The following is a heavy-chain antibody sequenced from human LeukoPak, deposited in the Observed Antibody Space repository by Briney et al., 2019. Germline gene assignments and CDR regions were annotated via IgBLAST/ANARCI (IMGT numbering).Heavy chain of an antibody. V-gene: IGHV3-33*01. CDR1: GFTFSHFG. CDR3: ARVISSTSRVVDY. CDR2: IWSDATNQ. D-gene: IGHD2-2*01. J-gene: IGHJ4*02. Sequence: SGTSLRLSCEASGFTFSHFGMHWVRQAPGKGLEWVAVIWSDATNQYYADSVKGRFTISRDNAKNSLYLQMNSLKAEDTALYYCARVISSTSRVVDYWGQGTLVTVSS.